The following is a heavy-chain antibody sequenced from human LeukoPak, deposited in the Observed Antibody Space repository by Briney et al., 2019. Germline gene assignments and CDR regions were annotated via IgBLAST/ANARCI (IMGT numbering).Heavy chain of an antibody. CDR1: GCTFSSYA. CDR2: INAGNGNT. CDR3: ARDLYAVLRYFDWLSKGRYFDY. Sequence: ASVKVSCKASGCTFSSYAIHWVRQAPGQRLEWMGWINAGNGNTKYSQNFQGRVTITRDTSASTAYMELSSLRSEDTAVYYCARDLYAVLRYFDWLSKGRYFDYWGQGTLVTVSS. V-gene: IGHV1-3*01. D-gene: IGHD3-9*01. J-gene: IGHJ4*02.